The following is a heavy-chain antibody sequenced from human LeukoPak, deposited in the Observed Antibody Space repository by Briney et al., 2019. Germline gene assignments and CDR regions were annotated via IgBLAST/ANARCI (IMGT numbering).Heavy chain of an antibody. CDR1: GGSISSGGYS. V-gene: IGHV4-39*07. D-gene: IGHD1-26*01. J-gene: IGHJ4*02. CDR2: IYHSGST. Sequence: PSETLSLTCAVSGGSISSGGYSWSWIRQPPGKGLEWIGSIYHSGSTYYNPSLKSRVTISVDTSKNQFSLKLSSVTAADTAVYYCARDRGWEGIDYWGQGTLVTVSS. CDR3: ARDRGWEGIDY.